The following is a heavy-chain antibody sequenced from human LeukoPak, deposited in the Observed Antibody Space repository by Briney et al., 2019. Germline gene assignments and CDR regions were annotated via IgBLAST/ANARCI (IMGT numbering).Heavy chain of an antibody. CDR2: IYTSGST. CDR3: ARLIVVVPAAMYAFDI. J-gene: IGHJ3*02. V-gene: IGHV4-4*09. CDR1: GGSISSYY. D-gene: IGHD2-2*01. Sequence: SETLSLTCTVSGGSISSYYWSWIRQPPGKGLEGIGYIYTSGSTNYNPSLKSRGTISVYTSKTQFSLKLSSVTAADTAVYYCARLIVVVPAAMYAFDIWGQGTMVTVSS.